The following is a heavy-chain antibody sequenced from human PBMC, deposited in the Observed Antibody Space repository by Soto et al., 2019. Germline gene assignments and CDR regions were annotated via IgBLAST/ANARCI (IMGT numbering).Heavy chain of an antibody. V-gene: IGHV4-34*01. Sequence: SETLSLTCAVYGGSFSGYYWSWIRQPPGKGLEWIGEINHSGSTNYNPSLKSRVTISVDTSKNQFSLKLSSVTAADTAVYYCARGRLLNTYLRVAYNWFDPWGQGTLVTVSS. D-gene: IGHD3-16*01. CDR3: ARGRLLNTYLRVAYNWFDP. CDR1: GGSFSGYY. J-gene: IGHJ5*02. CDR2: INHSGST.